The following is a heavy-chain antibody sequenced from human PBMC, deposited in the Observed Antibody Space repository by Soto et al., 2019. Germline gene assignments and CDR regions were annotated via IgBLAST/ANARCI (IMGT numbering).Heavy chain of an antibody. J-gene: IGHJ4*02. D-gene: IGHD3-10*01. CDR3: AHRLYYYGSGSYYNEISYFDY. Sequence: QITLKESGPTLVNPTQTLTLTCTFSGFSLSTSGVGVGWIRQPPGKALEWLALIYWDDDKRYSPSLKSRLTITKDTSKNQVVLTMTNMDPVDTATYYCAHRLYYYGSGSYYNEISYFDYWGQGTLVTVSS. CDR1: GFSLSTSGVG. V-gene: IGHV2-5*02. CDR2: IYWDDDK.